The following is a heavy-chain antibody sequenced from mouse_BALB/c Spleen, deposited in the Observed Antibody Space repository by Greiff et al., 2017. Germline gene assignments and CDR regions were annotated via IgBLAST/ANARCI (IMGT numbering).Heavy chain of an antibody. J-gene: IGHJ1*01. CDR2: ISYSGST. Sequence: EVQLQQSGPGLVKPSQSLSLTCTVTGYSITSDYAWNWIRQFPGNKLGWMGYISYSGSTSYNPSLKSRISITRDTAKNQFFLQLNSVTTEDTATYYCSRRPFYGGWYFDDWGAGTTVTVSS. V-gene: IGHV3-2*02. D-gene: IGHD1-1*01. CDR3: SRRPFYGGWYFDD. CDR1: GYSITSDYA.